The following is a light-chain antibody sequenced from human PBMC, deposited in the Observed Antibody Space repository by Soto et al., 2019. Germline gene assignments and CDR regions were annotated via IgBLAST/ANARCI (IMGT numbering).Light chain of an antibody. Sequence: EIVMTQSPATLSVSPGERATLSCRASQSVSNNLAWYQQKPGQAPRLLIYHASTRATGIPARFSGSRSGTEFTLTISSLQSEDFAVYYCQQYNKWPLTFGGGTKVEIK. V-gene: IGKV3-15*01. CDR2: HAS. J-gene: IGKJ4*01. CDR3: QQYNKWPLT. CDR1: QSVSNN.